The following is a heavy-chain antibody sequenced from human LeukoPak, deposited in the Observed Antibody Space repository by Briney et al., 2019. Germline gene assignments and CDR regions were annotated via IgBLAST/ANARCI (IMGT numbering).Heavy chain of an antibody. Sequence: GDSLKISCKASVYNFSYHYVAWLRQMPGKGLECMGDIYPGDSESSHSPSFQGQVTISADKSIATVYLHWSSLKAADTAIYYCARSGDYFEYWGEGSLVTVSS. CDR3: ARSGDYFEY. J-gene: IGHJ4*02. CDR2: IYPGDSES. V-gene: IGHV5-51*01. CDR1: VYNFSYHY. D-gene: IGHD1-26*01.